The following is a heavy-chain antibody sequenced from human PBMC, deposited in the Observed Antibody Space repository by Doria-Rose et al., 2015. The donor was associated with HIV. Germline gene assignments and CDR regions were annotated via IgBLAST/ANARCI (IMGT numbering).Heavy chain of an antibody. CDR1: GGSISHYY. CDR3: ARVLSGTYDY. D-gene: IGHD1-26*01. CDR2: IFYTGST. V-gene: IGHV4-59*01. J-gene: IGHJ4*02. Sequence: QVQLVESGPGLVKPSETLSLTCSVSGGSISHYYWSWIRQAPGQGLEYIGDIFYTGSTNYSPSLKSRVSISIDTSKNKFSLRLSSVTAADTAVYYCARVLSGTYDYWGQGTLVTVSS.